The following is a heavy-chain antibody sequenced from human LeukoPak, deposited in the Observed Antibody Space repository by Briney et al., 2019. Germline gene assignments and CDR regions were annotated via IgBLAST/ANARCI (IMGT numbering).Heavy chain of an antibody. Sequence: GASVKVSCKASGYTFTSYYMHWVRQAPGQGLEWMGIINPSGGSTSYSQKFQGRVTMTRDMSTSTVYMELSSLRSEDTAVYYCARANDYTGYYSHFDSWGQGTLVTVSS. CDR3: ARANDYTGYYSHFDS. CDR1: GYTFTSYY. D-gene: IGHD3-22*01. V-gene: IGHV1-46*01. J-gene: IGHJ4*02. CDR2: INPSGGST.